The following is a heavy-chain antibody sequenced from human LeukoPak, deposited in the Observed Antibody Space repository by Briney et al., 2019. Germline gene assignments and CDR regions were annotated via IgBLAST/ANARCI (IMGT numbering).Heavy chain of an antibody. V-gene: IGHV3-21*04. Sequence: GGSLRLSCAVSGFTFSSYRMNWVRQAPGKGLEWVSSISSSSTYIYYADSVKGRFTISRDNAKNSLYLQMNSLRVEDTALYYCARDGMGGIKAFDIWGQGTMVTVSS. CDR2: ISSSSTYI. CDR3: ARDGMGGIKAFDI. D-gene: IGHD3-10*01. J-gene: IGHJ3*02. CDR1: GFTFSSYR.